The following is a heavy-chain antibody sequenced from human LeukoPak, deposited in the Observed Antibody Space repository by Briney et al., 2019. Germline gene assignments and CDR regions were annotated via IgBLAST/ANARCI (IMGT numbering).Heavy chain of an antibody. Sequence: GGSLRLSCAASGFTFSTYAMNWVRQAPGKGLEWVAIISYDGNNKYYADSVKGRFTISRDNSKNTLYLQMNSLRAEDTAVYYCAKVGNGSGSYYADYWGQGTLVTVSS. J-gene: IGHJ4*02. D-gene: IGHD3-10*01. CDR2: ISYDGNNK. CDR1: GFTFSTYA. CDR3: AKVGNGSGSYYADY. V-gene: IGHV3-30-3*01.